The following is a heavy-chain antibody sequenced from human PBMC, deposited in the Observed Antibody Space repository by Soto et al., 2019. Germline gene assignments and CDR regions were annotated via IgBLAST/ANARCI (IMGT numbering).Heavy chain of an antibody. CDR2: INSDGSST. J-gene: IGHJ4*02. D-gene: IGHD5-18*01. Sequence: EVQLVESGGGLVQPGGSLRLSCAASGFTFSRYWMHWVRQAPGKGLVWVSRINSDGSSTFSADSVNGRFTISRDNAKNTLYLQMNSLRAEDTAVYYCAREGGGYSYGNFDYWGKGTLGTVSS. CDR3: AREGGGYSYGNFDY. V-gene: IGHV3-74*01. CDR1: GFTFSRYW.